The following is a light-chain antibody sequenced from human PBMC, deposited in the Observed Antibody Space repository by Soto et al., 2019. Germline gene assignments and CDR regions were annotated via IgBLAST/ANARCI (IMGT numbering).Light chain of an antibody. J-gene: IGLJ3*02. CDR1: SGDVGGYNY. V-gene: IGLV2-14*01. Sequence: QSALTQPASVSGSPGQSITISCTGTSGDVGGYNYVSWYQQHPDKAPKLMIYEVSNRPSGVSNRFSGSKSGNTASLTISGLQAEDEADYYCTSYTSSSTRVFGGGTKITVL. CDR3: TSYTSSSTRV. CDR2: EVS.